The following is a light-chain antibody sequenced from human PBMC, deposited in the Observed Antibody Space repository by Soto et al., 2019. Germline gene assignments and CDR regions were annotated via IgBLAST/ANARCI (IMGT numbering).Light chain of an antibody. J-gene: IGLJ1*01. CDR2: EVS. V-gene: IGLV2-14*01. Sequence: QSALTQPASVSGSPGQSITISCTGTSSDVGGYNYVSLYQQHPGKAPKLMIYEVSNRPSGVSNRFSGSKSGNTASLTISGLQAEDEADYYCSSYISSSIDYVFGTGTKLTVL. CDR3: SSYISSSIDYV. CDR1: SSDVGGYNY.